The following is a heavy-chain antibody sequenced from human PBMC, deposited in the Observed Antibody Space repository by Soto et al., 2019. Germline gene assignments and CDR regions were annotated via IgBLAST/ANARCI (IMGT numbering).Heavy chain of an antibody. CDR1: GASITRSPYY. CDR2: FFYTGST. CDR3: ARHGGNIVIVPAAIWFDP. J-gene: IGHJ5*02. D-gene: IGHD2-2*01. V-gene: IGHV4-39*01. Sequence: SETLSLTCTVSGASITRSPYYWDWIRQPPGTGLEWIGSFFYTGSTYYNPSLKGRATILVDTSKNQFSLKLTSVTAADTAVYYCARHGGNIVIVPAAIWFDPWGQGTLVSV.